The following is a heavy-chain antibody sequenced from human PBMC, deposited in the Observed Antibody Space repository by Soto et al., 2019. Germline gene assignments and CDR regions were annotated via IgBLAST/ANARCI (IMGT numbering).Heavy chain of an antibody. D-gene: IGHD1-7*01. J-gene: IGHJ4*02. V-gene: IGHV3-23*01. CDR2: SSATGAGT. Sequence: EVQLLESGGGLVQPGGSLRLSCAASGFTFSSYGMTWVHQAPGKGLAWVSFSSATGAGTYYADSVKGRFTISRDNSKNTLYLQMTSLRADDTAVYYCAKDRRAGGNYGFYSDFWGQGALVIVSS. CDR1: GFTFSSYG. CDR3: AKDRRAGGNYGFYSDF.